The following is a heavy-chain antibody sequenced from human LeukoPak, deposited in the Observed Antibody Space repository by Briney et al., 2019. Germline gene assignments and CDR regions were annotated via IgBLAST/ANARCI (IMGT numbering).Heavy chain of an antibody. J-gene: IGHJ4*02. V-gene: IGHV4-4*02. Sequence: PSGTLSLTCAVSGGSLSGRNWWSWVRQSPGKGLEWIGCIYDSGNTYYKPSLKSRVTVSVDTSKNQFSLNMRSVTAADTAVYYCARGEGYSSSWYVAHYWGQGTLVTVSS. CDR2: IYDSGNT. CDR3: ARGEGYSSSWYVAHY. CDR1: GGSLSGRNW. D-gene: IGHD6-13*01.